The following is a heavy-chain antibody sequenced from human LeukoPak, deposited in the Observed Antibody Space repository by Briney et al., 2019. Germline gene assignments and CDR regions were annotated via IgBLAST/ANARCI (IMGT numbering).Heavy chain of an antibody. CDR3: AREGGIAYFDY. D-gene: IGHD6-13*01. Sequence: GGSLRLSCAASGFTFSSYWMSWVRQAPGKGLEWVANINQDGSEKNYVDSVKGPFTISRDNAKNSLYLQMNSLRAEDTAVYYCAREGGIAYFDYWGQGTLVTVSS. J-gene: IGHJ4*02. CDR1: GFTFSSYW. V-gene: IGHV3-7*01. CDR2: INQDGSEK.